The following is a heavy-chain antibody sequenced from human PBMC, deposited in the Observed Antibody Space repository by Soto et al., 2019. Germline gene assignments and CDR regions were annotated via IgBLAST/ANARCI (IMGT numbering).Heavy chain of an antibody. CDR1: GYTFTSYG. V-gene: IGHV1-18*01. CDR2: ISAYNGNT. CDR3: AGDGWGFHDCSSTSCYRMRARDYGMDV. J-gene: IGHJ6*02. Sequence: QVQLVQSGAEVKKPGASVKVSCKASGYTFTSYGISWVRQAPGQGLEWMGWISAYNGNTNYAQELQGRDTMTTDATTSTAYMELRSLTSDDTAVYYCAGDGWGFHDCSSTSCYRMRARDYGMDVWGQGTTVTVSS. D-gene: IGHD2-2*02.